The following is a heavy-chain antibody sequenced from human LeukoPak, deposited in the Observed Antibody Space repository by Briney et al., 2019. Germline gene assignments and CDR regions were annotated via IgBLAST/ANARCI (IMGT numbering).Heavy chain of an antibody. CDR2: IKSKTDGGTT. CDR3: SHDFWSGQRYFDY. Sequence: SGGSLRLSCAASGFTFSNAWMSWVRQAPGKGLEWVGRIKSKTDGGTTDYAAPVKGRSTISRDDSKNTLYLQMNSLKTEDTAVYYCSHDFWSGQRYFDYWGQGTLVTVSS. D-gene: IGHD3-3*01. J-gene: IGHJ4*02. CDR1: GFTFSNAW. V-gene: IGHV3-15*01.